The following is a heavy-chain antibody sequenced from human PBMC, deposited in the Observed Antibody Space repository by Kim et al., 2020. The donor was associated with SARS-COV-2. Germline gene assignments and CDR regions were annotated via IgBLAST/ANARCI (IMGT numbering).Heavy chain of an antibody. D-gene: IGHD6-6*01. Sequence: GGSLRLSCAASGITFNSYAMSWVRQAPGRGLEWVSAISGVGGNTYYANSVKGRFSISRDNSKNTVYLQMNSLRADDTAVYDCAKDSSHYRYFDHWGHGALVTVST. CDR1: GITFNSYA. J-gene: IGHJ4*01. V-gene: IGHV3-23*01. CDR3: AKDSSHYRYFDH. CDR2: ISGVGGNT.